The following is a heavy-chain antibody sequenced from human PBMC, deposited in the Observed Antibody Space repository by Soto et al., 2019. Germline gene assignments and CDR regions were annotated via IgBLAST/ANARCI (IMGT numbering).Heavy chain of an antibody. J-gene: IGHJ4*02. V-gene: IGHV3-48*02. CDR1: GFTFSSYS. CDR3: ASSFYGDYAPTY. Sequence: EVQLVESGGGLVQPGGSLRLSCAASGFTFSSYSMNWVRQAPGKGLEWVSYISSSSSTIYYADSVKGRFTISRDNAKNSLYLQMSSLRDEDTAVYYCASSFYGDYAPTYWGQGTLVTVSS. CDR2: ISSSSSTI. D-gene: IGHD4-17*01.